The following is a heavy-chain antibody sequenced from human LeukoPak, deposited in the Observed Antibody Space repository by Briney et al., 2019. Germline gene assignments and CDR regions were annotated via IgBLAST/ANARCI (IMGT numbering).Heavy chain of an antibody. V-gene: IGHV3-7*01. CDR2: IKQDGSEK. J-gene: IGHJ6*04. CDR1: GFTFSSYW. Sequence: PGGSLRLSCAASGFTFSSYWMSWVRQAPGKGLEWVANIKQDGSEKYYVDSVKGRFTISRDNAKNSLYLQMNSLRAEDTAVYYCARAGYSSSWYHNRVMDVWGKGATVTISS. D-gene: IGHD6-13*01. CDR3: ARAGYSSSWYHNRVMDV.